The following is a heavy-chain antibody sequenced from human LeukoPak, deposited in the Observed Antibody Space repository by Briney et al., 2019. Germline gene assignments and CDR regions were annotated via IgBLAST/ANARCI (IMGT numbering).Heavy chain of an antibody. CDR2: IYYSGST. D-gene: IGHD6-13*01. Sequence: SEPLSLTCTVSGGSISSSSYYWGWIRQPAGKGLEWIGSIYYSGSTYYNPSLKSRVTISVDTSKNQFSLKLSSVTAADTAVYYCARSEQQLVPNWFDPWGQGTLVTVSS. CDR3: ARSEQQLVPNWFDP. V-gene: IGHV4-39*07. J-gene: IGHJ5*02. CDR1: GGSISSSSYY.